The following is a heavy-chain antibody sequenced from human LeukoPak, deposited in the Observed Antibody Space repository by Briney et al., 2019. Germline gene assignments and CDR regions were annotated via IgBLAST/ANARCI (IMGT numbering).Heavy chain of an antibody. CDR2: INHSGST. J-gene: IGHJ5*02. CDR3: ARRRITMIVVVPNWFDP. Sequence: SETLSLTCAVYGGSFSGYYWSWIRQPPGKGLEWIGEINHSGSTNYNPSLKSRVTISVDTSKNQFPLKLSSVTAADTAVYYCARRRITMIVVVPNWFDPWGQGTLVTVSS. CDR1: GGSFSGYY. V-gene: IGHV4-34*01. D-gene: IGHD3-22*01.